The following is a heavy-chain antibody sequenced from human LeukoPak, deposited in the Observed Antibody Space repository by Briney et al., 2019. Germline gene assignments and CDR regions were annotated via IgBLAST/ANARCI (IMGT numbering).Heavy chain of an antibody. D-gene: IGHD5-18*01. J-gene: IGHJ5*02. V-gene: IGHV4-4*02. CDR2: IYHSGRT. CDR3: ARRGYGRVVAWFDP. Sequence: SETLSLTCAVSGGSISSTNWWSWVRQPPGKGLEWIGEIYHSGRTNYNPSLKSRVTISVDTSKNQFSLKLSSVTAADTAVYYCARRGYGRVVAWFDPWGQGTLVTVSS. CDR1: GGSISSTNW.